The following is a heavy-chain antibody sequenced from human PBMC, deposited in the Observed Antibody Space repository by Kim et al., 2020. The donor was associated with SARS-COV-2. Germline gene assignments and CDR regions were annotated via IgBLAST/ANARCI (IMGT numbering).Heavy chain of an antibody. J-gene: IGHJ3*01. Sequence: ASVKVSCEASGYTFTTYTLHWVRQAPGQSLEWIGWINAGNGDTKYSQNFQCRVTISRDTSATTAFMELSSLRSEDTAVYYCARDHSQFSSNYYASGRVAFDFWGQGTMVTVSS. CDR1: GYTFTTYT. V-gene: IGHV1-3*01. D-gene: IGHD3-10*01. CDR3: ARDHSQFSSNYYASGRVAFDF. CDR2: INAGNGDT.